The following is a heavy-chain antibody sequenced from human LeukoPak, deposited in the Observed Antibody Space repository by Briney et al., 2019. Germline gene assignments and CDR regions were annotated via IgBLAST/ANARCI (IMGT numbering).Heavy chain of an antibody. CDR3: ARRFSSSTLDY. CDR1: GFTFSSYA. D-gene: IGHD6-6*01. J-gene: IGHJ4*02. V-gene: IGHV3-30*04. CDR2: ISYDGSNK. Sequence: GGSLRLSCAASGFTFSSYAMHWVRQAPGKGLEWVAVISYDGSNKYYADSVKGRFTISRDNSKNTLYLQMNSLGAEDTAVYYCARRFSSSTLDYWGQGTLVTVSS.